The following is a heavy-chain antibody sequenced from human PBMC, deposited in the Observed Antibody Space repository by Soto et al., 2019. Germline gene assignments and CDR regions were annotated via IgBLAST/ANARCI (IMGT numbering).Heavy chain of an antibody. CDR3: ARCRDAFGFDS. D-gene: IGHD2-15*01. CDR1: GGSIKSGGYY. J-gene: IGHJ4*02. V-gene: IGHV4-31*03. CDR2: IHYRGRT. Sequence: SETLSLTCHVSGGSIKSGGYYWGWIRQPPGKGLEWIGYIHYRGRTSYNPSLESRASISLDTSGHHFSLKLTSVTAADTAVYYCARCRDAFGFDSWGQGTLVTVSS.